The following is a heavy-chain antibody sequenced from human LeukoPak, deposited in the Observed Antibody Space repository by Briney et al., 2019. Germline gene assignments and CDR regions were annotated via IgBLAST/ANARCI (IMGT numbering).Heavy chain of an antibody. CDR3: ARGKVGVGTDY. J-gene: IGHJ4*02. Sequence: SETLSLTCAVYGGSFSGYYWSWIRQPPGKGLEWIGEINHSGSTNHNPSLKSRVTISVDTSKNQFSLKLSSVTAADTAVYYCARGKVGVGTDYWGQGTLVTVSS. CDR1: GGSFSGYY. V-gene: IGHV4-34*01. D-gene: IGHD7-27*01. CDR2: INHSGST.